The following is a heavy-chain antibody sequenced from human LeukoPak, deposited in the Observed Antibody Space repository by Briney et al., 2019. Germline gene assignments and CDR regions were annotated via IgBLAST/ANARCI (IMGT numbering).Heavy chain of an antibody. D-gene: IGHD2-15*01. CDR1: GFTFGDYA. CDR3: AKQLGYCSDGSSYFPY. CDR2: IRSKAYGGTT. V-gene: IGHV3-49*03. Sequence: GGSLRLSCTTSGFTFGDYAMSWFRQAPGKGLEWVGFIRSKAYGGTTEFGASVKGRFTISRDDSKSIAYLQMNSLETEDTAVYYCAKQLGYCSDGSSYFPYWGQGTLVTVSS. J-gene: IGHJ4*02.